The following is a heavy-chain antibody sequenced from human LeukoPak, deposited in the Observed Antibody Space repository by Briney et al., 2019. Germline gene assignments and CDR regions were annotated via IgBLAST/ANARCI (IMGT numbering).Heavy chain of an antibody. V-gene: IGHV1-69*04. J-gene: IGHJ3*02. CDR3: AWQDYYDSSASHAFDI. CDR1: GGTFISYA. Sequence: ASVTVSCMASGGTFISYAINWVRQAPGQGLEWMGRIIPILDIANHAQKFQGRVTISADKSTSTAYMELSSLRSEDTAVYYCAWQDYYDSSASHAFDIWGQGTMVTVSS. CDR2: IIPILDIA. D-gene: IGHD3-22*01.